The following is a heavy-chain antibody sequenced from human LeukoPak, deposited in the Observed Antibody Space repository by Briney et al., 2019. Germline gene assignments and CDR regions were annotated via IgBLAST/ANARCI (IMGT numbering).Heavy chain of an antibody. CDR1: GFTFSSYG. V-gene: IGHV3-30*02. J-gene: IGHJ3*02. CDR2: IVYDGSDK. D-gene: IGHD3-22*01. Sequence: PGGPLRLSCAASGFTFSSYGMHWVRQAPGKGLEWVAFIVYDGSDKYYADSVKGRFTISRDNSKNTLYLQMNSLRAEDTAVYYCAVPYYYDSSGYHDAFDIWGQGTMVTVSS. CDR3: AVPYYYDSSGYHDAFDI.